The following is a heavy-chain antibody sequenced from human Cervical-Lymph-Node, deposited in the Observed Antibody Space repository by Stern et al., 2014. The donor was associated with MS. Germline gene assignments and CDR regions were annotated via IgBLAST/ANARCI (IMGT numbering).Heavy chain of an antibody. J-gene: IGHJ2*01. CDR2: IYHSGAS. CDR1: GGSVSSTNW. Sequence: QVQLQESGPGLVKPSGTLSLTCAVSGGSVSSTNWWSWVRQSPGKGLEWIGNIYHSGASNYRPSLGSRFSISLDNSKNHLSLHLTSVTAADTAVYYCARERQQYCNSEGCSYWYFDLWGRGTLVTVSS. CDR3: ARERQQYCNSEGCSYWYFDL. V-gene: IGHV4-4*02. D-gene: IGHD2/OR15-2a*01.